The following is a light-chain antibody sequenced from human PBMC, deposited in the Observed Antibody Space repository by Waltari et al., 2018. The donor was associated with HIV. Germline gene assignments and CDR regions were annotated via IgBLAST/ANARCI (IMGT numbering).Light chain of an antibody. CDR3: QSYDNSLSGLV. CDR1: RSNIGAGYD. Sequence: QSVLTQPPSVSGAPGPRVSISCTGSRSNIGAGYDVHWYQQLPGTAPKLLIYRNNNRPSGVPDRFSGSKSGTSASLAITGLQPEDEADYYCQSYDNSLSGLVFGGGTKLTVL. CDR2: RNN. J-gene: IGLJ3*02. V-gene: IGLV1-40*01.